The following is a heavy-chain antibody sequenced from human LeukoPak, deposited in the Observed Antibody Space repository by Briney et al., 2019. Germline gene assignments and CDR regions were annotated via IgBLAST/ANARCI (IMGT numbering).Heavy chain of an antibody. CDR3: ATSAVAGTGYAFDI. Sequence: SGTLSLTCAVSGGSISSSNWRSWVRQPPGKGLEWIGEIYHSGSTNYNPSLKSRVTISVDKSKNQFSLKLSSVTAADTAVYYCATSAVAGTGYAFDIWGQGTMVTVSS. CDR2: IYHSGST. CDR1: GGSISSSNW. V-gene: IGHV4-4*02. D-gene: IGHD6-19*01. J-gene: IGHJ3*02.